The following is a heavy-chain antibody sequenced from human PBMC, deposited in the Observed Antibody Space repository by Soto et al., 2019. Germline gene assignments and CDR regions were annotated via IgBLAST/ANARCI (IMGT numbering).Heavy chain of an antibody. CDR1: GYSFTSHW. V-gene: IGHV5-51*01. J-gene: IGHJ6*03. D-gene: IGHD3-10*01. Sequence: GESLKISCKGSGYSFTSHWIGWVRQMPGKGLEWMGIIYPGDSDTRYSPSFQGHVTISADKSISTAYLQWSSLKASDTAMYYCATQEGSGYYYMDVWGKGTTVTVSS. CDR2: IYPGDSDT. CDR3: ATQEGSGYYYMDV.